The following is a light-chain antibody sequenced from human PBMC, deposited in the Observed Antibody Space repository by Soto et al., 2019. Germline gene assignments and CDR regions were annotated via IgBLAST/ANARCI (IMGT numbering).Light chain of an antibody. CDR3: QVWDSSSEHVV. V-gene: IGLV3-21*04. Sequence: SYELTQPPSVSVAPGKTARITCGGNNIGSKGVHWYQQKPGQAPVLVIYYDSDRPSGIPERFSGSNSGNTATLTISRVEAGDEADYYCQVWDSSSEHVVFGGGTKLTVL. CDR1: NIGSKG. J-gene: IGLJ2*01. CDR2: YDS.